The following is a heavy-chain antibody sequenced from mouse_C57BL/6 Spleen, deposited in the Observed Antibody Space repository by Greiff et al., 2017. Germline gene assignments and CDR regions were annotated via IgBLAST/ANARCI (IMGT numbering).Heavy chain of an antibody. D-gene: IGHD2-5*01. CDR1: GYTFTDYE. J-gene: IGHJ1*03. CDR2: IDPETGGT. Sequence: QVQLQQSGAELVRPGASVTLSCKASGYTFTDYEMHWVKQTPVHGLEWIGAIDPETGGTAYNQKFKGKAILTADKSSSTAYMELRSLTSEDSAVYYGTRRTAYYSNYGWYFDVWGTGTTVTVSS. CDR3: TRRTAYYSNYGWYFDV. V-gene: IGHV1-15*01.